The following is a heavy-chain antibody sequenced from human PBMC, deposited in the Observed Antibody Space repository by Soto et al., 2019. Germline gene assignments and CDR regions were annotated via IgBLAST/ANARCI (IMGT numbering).Heavy chain of an antibody. J-gene: IGHJ6*02. D-gene: IGHD2-15*01. CDR1: GFTFSSYA. Sequence: PGGSLRLSCAASGFTFSSYAMSWVRQAPGRGLEWVSAISGSGGSTYYADSVKGRFTISRDNSKNTLYLQMNSLRAEDTAVYYCAKVAHSWYYYGMDVWGQGTTVTVSS. CDR2: ISGSGGST. V-gene: IGHV3-23*01. CDR3: AKVAHSWYYYGMDV.